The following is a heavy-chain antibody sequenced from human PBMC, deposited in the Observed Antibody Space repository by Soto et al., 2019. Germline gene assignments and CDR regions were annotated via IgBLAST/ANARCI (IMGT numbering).Heavy chain of an antibody. V-gene: IGHV5-51*01. CDR2: IYHGDSNT. CDR1: GYRFTSYW. Sequence: GESLKISCEGSGYRFTSYWIAWVRQMPGKGLEWMGIIYHGDSNTRYSPSFQGQVTISADKSISTAYLEWGSLKASDSAMYYCARLGSSTIDYWGQGTLVTVSS. J-gene: IGHJ4*02. D-gene: IGHD6-13*01. CDR3: ARLGSSTIDY.